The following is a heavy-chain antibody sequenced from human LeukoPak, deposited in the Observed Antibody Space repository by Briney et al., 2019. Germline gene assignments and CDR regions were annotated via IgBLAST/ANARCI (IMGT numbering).Heavy chain of an antibody. D-gene: IGHD6-13*01. Sequence: GGSLRLSCAASGFTFSSYCMSWVRHPPGKWLEWVSYISSTSSYIHYADAVKGRFTISRDNAKKSLFLQMNSLRTEDTAVYYCASEGVAAAGTIDYWGQGTLVTVSS. CDR2: ISSTSSYI. V-gene: IGHV3-21*05. J-gene: IGHJ4*02. CDR3: ASEGVAAAGTIDY. CDR1: GFTFSSYC.